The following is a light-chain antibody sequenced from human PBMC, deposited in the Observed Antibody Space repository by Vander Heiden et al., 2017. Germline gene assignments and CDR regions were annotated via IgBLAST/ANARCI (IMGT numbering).Light chain of an antibody. CDR1: QSVLYSSNNNNY. CDR2: WAS. J-gene: IGKJ4*02. Sequence: DIVMTQSPDSLAVSLGERATINCKSSQSVLYSSNNNNYLAWYQQKPGQPPKLLIYWASTRQSGVPDRFSGSGSGTDFTLTISSLQADDVAVYYCQQYYTAPLTFGGGTRVEIK. V-gene: IGKV4-1*01. CDR3: QQYYTAPLT.